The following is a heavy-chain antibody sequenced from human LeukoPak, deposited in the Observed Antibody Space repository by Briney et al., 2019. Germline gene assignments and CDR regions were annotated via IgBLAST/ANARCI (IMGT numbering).Heavy chain of an antibody. D-gene: IGHD1-14*01. CDR3: AKDRSPHLTPVDY. CDR1: GFTFSSYG. Sequence: GGSLRLSCAASGFTFSSYGMHWVRQAPGKGLEWVAFIRYDGSNKYYADSVKGRFTISRDNSKNTLYLQMNSLRAEDTAVYYCAKDRSPHLTPVDYWGQGTLVTVSS. V-gene: IGHV3-30*02. CDR2: IRYDGSNK. J-gene: IGHJ4*02.